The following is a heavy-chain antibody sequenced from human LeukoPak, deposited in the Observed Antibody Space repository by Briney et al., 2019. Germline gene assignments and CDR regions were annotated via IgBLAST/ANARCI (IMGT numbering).Heavy chain of an antibody. CDR2: IWYDGSNK. Sequence: PGGSLRLSCAASGVTLSSYAMSWARQAPGKGLEWVALIWYDGSNKYYADSVKGRLTISRDNSKNTLYLQMNSLRAEDTAVYYCASGTIVGARGADNWGQGTLVTVSS. J-gene: IGHJ4*02. V-gene: IGHV3-33*08. CDR1: GVTLSSYA. CDR3: ASGTIVGARGADN. D-gene: IGHD1-26*01.